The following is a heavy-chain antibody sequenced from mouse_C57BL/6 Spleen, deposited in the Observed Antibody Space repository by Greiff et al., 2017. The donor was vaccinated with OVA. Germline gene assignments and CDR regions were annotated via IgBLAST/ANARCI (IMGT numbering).Heavy chain of an antibody. D-gene: IGHD2-4*01. Sequence: VQLQQSGAELVKPGASVKISCKASGYAFSSYWMNWVKQRPGKGLEWIGQIYPGDGDTNYNGKFKGKATLTADKSSSTAYMQLSSLTSEDSAVYFCASIYYDYQAGFAYWGQGTLVTVSA. CDR2: IYPGDGDT. CDR3: ASIYYDYQAGFAY. V-gene: IGHV1-80*01. J-gene: IGHJ3*01. CDR1: GYAFSSYW.